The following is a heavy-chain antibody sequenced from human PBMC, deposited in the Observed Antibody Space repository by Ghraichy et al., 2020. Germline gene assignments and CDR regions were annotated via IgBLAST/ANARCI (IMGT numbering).Heavy chain of an antibody. CDR3: ARMSIVGATEAEDPFDV. D-gene: IGHD1-26*01. CDR2: ILPGDSDT. V-gene: IGHV5-51*01. Sequence: GESLNISCKGSGYSFANYWIGWVRQMPGKGLEWMGIILPGDSDTTYSPAFQGHVTISVDKSISTASLEWNNLRASDTAIYYCARMSIVGATEAEDPFDVWRQGTMVTVSS. CDR1: GYSFANYW. J-gene: IGHJ3*01.